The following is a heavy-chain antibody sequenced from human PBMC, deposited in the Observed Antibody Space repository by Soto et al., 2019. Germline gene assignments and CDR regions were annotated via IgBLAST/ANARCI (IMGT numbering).Heavy chain of an antibody. J-gene: IGHJ6*02. CDR1: GGTFSSYA. Sequence: GASVKVSCKASGGTFSSYAISWVRQAPGQGLEWMGGIIPIFGTANYAQKFQGRVTITADESTSTAYMELSSLRSEDTAVYYCATATYYYGSGSYYYGMDVWGQGTTVTVSS. V-gene: IGHV1-69*13. CDR3: ATATYYYGSGSYYYGMDV. CDR2: IIPIFGTA. D-gene: IGHD3-10*01.